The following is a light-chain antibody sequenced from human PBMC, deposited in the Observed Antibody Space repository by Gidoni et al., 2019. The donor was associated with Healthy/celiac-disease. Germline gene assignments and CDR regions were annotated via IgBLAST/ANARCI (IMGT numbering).Light chain of an antibody. V-gene: IGKV3-11*01. J-gene: IGKJ1*01. CDR2: DAS. CDR1: QAVSSY. Sequence: EIVLTHSPATLSLSPGERATLSCRASQAVSSYLAWYHQKPGQAPRLLIYDASNRATGIPARFSGSGSGTDFTLTISSLEPEDFAVYYCQQHNNWPRTFGQGTKVEIK. CDR3: QQHNNWPRT.